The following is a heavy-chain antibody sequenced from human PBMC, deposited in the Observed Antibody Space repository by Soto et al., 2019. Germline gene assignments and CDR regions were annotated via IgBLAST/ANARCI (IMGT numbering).Heavy chain of an antibody. CDR3: ARDLFCSGGSCYSNWFDP. D-gene: IGHD2-15*01. Sequence: SVKVSCKASGYTFTSYGISWVRQAPGQGLEWMGWISAYNGNTNYAQKLQGRVTMTTDTSTSTAYMELRSLRSDDTAVYYCARDLFCSGGSCYSNWFDPWGQGTLVTVSS. CDR2: ISAYNGNT. CDR1: GYTFTSYG. V-gene: IGHV1-18*04. J-gene: IGHJ5*02.